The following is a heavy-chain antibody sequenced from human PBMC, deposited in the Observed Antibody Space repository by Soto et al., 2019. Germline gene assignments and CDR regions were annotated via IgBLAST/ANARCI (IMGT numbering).Heavy chain of an antibody. D-gene: IGHD3-22*01. CDR1: GFTVSSNY. CDR2: IYSGGST. J-gene: IGHJ4*02. CDR3: AREWLFEY. V-gene: IGHV3-66*01. Sequence: EVQLVESGGGLVQPGGSLRLSCAASGFTVSSNYMSWVRQAPGKGLEWVSVIYSGGSTYYADSVKGRFTISRDNSKNTLYLQMSSLRAEDPAVYYCAREWLFEYWGQGALVTVSS.